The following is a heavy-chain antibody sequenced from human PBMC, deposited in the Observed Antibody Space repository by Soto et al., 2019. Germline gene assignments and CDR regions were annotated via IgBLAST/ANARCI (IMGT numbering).Heavy chain of an antibody. CDR1: GFPFSTYT. J-gene: IGHJ4*02. CDR3: AEYRHPDRRWPFDR. V-gene: IGHV3-23*01. Sequence: EVQLLESGGGLVQPGGSLRLSCAASGFPFSTYTMSWVRLAPGKGLEWVSGIYGGGGGVTFYARSVRGRFTISRDNSNSILYLQMNGLRVEDTGIYYCAEYRHPDRRWPFDRWGQGTLITVSS. D-gene: IGHD2-2*01. CDR2: IYGGGGGVT.